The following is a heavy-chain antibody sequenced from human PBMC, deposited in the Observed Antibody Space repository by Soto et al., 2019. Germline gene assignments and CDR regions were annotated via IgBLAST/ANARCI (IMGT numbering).Heavy chain of an antibody. D-gene: IGHD3-22*01. V-gene: IGHV4-39*01. Sequence: SETLSLTCTVSGGSISSSSYYWGWVRQPPGKGLEWIGSIYYSGSTYYNPSLKSRVTISVDTSKNQFSLKLSSVTAADTAVYYCASGGYYYDSSGSFDYWGQGTLVTVSS. J-gene: IGHJ4*02. CDR3: ASGGYYYDSSGSFDY. CDR2: IYYSGST. CDR1: GGSISSSSYY.